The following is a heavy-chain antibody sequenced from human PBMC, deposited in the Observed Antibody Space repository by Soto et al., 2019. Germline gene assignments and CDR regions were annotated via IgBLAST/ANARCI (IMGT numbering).Heavy chain of an antibody. CDR3: AKDTYDILTGYTLGY. J-gene: IGHJ4*02. CDR2: ISWNSGSI. D-gene: IGHD3-9*01. Sequence: PGRSLRLSCAASGFTFDDYAMHWVRQAPGKGLEWVSGISWNSGSIGYADSVKGRFTISRDNAKNSLYLQMNSLRAEDTALYYCAKDTYDILTGYTLGYLGQGTLVTVS. V-gene: IGHV3-9*01. CDR1: GFTFDDYA.